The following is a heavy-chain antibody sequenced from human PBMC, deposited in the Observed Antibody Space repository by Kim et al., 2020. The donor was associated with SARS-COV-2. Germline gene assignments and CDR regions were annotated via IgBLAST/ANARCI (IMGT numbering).Heavy chain of an antibody. CDR2: ISYDGSNK. CDR3: AKDFSYGSNQFDY. Sequence: GGSLRLSCAASGFTFSSYGMHWVRQAPGKGLEWVAVISYDGSNKYYADSVKGRFTISRDNSKTTLYLQMNSLRAEDTAVYYCAKDFSYGSNQFDYWGQGT. J-gene: IGHJ4*02. CDR1: GFTFSSYG. V-gene: IGHV3-30*18. D-gene: IGHD5-18*01.